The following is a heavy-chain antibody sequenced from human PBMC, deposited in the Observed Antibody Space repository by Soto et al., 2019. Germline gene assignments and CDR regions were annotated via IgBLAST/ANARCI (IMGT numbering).Heavy chain of an antibody. CDR1: GYTFSAYG. D-gene: IGHD2-8*01. V-gene: IGHV1-18*04. CDR2: ISVYTGNT. CDR3: AKSSPYRLVLTPTGNQHYSPMDV. Sequence: GGSVQVSCKSSGYTFSAYGVSWVRQAPGQGLEWLGWISVYTGNTKQAQKFQDRVTLTTEASTGTAYLELRSLRSDDTAVYYCAKSSPYRLVLTPTGNQHYSPMDVWGQGSTVTVYS. J-gene: IGHJ6*02.